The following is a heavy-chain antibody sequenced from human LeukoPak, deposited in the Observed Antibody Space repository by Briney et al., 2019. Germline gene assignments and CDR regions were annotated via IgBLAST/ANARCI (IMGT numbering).Heavy chain of an antibody. J-gene: IGHJ4*02. CDR1: GYSISSGYY. CDR2: IYHSGGT. Sequence: SETLSLTCIVSGYSISSGYYWGWIRQPPGKGLEWIGSIYHSGGTYYNPSLKSRVTMSADTSKNQLSLRLSFVTAADTAVYYCARDRGLLPFDNWGQGTLVTVSS. V-gene: IGHV4-38-2*02. D-gene: IGHD2/OR15-2a*01. CDR3: ARDRGLLPFDN.